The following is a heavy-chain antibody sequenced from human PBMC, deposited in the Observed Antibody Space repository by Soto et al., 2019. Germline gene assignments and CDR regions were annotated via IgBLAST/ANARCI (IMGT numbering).Heavy chain of an antibody. V-gene: IGHV1-3*01. D-gene: IGHD3-3*01. CDR3: TSDILSAGPRASGAVDV. CDR2: INPDNGNT. CDR1: GFSFSYNL. Sequence: QVQLVQSGAEVRKPGASVNIACRASGFSFSYNLIHWVRQEPGQSREWMGWINPDNGNTRYSQTFQRRVTISRHSSASIADVEVSDMTSDDSAGDHCTSDILSAGPRASGAVDVLGQGTLVTVSS. J-gene: IGHJ3*01.